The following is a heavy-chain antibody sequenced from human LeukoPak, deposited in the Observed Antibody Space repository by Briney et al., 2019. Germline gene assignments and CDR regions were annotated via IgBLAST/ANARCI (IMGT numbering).Heavy chain of an antibody. CDR2: ISSSSSYI. D-gene: IGHD3-22*01. Sequence: GGSLRPSCAASGFTFSSYSMNWVRQAPGKGLEWVSSISSSSSYIYYADSVKGRFTISRDNSKNTLYLQMNSLRAEDTAVYYCARVGSSGYYPDYWGQGTLVTVSS. V-gene: IGHV3-21*01. CDR1: GFTFSSYS. CDR3: ARVGSSGYYPDY. J-gene: IGHJ4*02.